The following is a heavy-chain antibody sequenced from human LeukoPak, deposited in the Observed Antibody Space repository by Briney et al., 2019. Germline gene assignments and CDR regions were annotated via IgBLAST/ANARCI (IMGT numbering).Heavy chain of an antibody. J-gene: IGHJ3*01. CDR3: SRPHRTTVVYAAFDL. CDR2: VSYSGTT. D-gene: IGHD4-11*01. Sequence: SETLSLTCTVSGASIRNSNYYWGWIRQPPGKGLEWIGSVSYSGTTYYNPSLKSRVALSVDTSKNHLSLKLNSVTAADTAVYYCSRPHRTTVVYAAFDLWGQGTMVTVSS. CDR1: GASIRNSNYY. V-gene: IGHV4-39*07.